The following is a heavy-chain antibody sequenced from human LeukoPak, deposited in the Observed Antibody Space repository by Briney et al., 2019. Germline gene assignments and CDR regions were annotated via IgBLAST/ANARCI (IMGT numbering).Heavy chain of an antibody. CDR1: GFTFSSYA. V-gene: IGHV3-30-3*01. Sequence: PGGSLRLSCAASGFTFSSYAMHWVRQAPGKGLEWVAVISYDGSNKYYADSVKGRFTISRDNSKNTLYLQMNSLRAEDTAVYYCARDRRRMFDPWGQGTLVTVSS. D-gene: IGHD2-15*01. J-gene: IGHJ5*02. CDR2: ISYDGSNK. CDR3: ARDRRRMFDP.